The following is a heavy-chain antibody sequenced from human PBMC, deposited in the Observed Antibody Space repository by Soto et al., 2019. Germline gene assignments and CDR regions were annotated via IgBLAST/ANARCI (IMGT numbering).Heavy chain of an antibody. CDR1: GCTFSCYA. V-gene: IGHV1-69*13. CDR3: GKDYDGVVITECVEYYGMDV. J-gene: IGHJ6*02. Sequence: SAMVSVKAFGCTFSCYAISWVRQAPGQGLEWMGGIIPIFGTANCAQNFQGRVTITADESTRTAYMELSSLRSEDTAVYYFGKDYDGVVITECVEYYGMDVWGRGTTVTVSS. D-gene: IGHD3-3*01. CDR2: IIPIFGTA.